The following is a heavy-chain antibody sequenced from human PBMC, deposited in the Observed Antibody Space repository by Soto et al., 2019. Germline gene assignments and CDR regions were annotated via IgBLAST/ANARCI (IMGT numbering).Heavy chain of an antibody. J-gene: IGHJ4*02. CDR1: GGSISSYY. D-gene: IGHD1-26*01. CDR3: ASSGSYSLPGIFDY. CDR2: IYYSGST. V-gene: IGHV4-59*01. Sequence: PSETLSLTCTDSGGSISSYYWSWIRQPPGKGLEWIGYIYYSGSTNYNPSLKSRVTISVDTSKNQFSLKLSSVTAADTAVYYWASSGSYSLPGIFDYWGQGTLVTVS.